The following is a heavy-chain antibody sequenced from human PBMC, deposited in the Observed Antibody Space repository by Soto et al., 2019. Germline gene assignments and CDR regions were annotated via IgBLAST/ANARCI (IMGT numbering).Heavy chain of an antibody. CDR1: GFSFKSHD. V-gene: IGHV3-13*01. CDR2: ITTAGDT. Sequence: GGSLRLSCAASGFSFKSHDMHWVRQSRGKGLEWVSAITTAGDTRYAASVEGRFIISRENANDSLYLQMNSLRAEDTAVYYCARRMDRGLGDTGGCDYWGRGTLVTVSS. J-gene: IGHJ4*02. CDR3: ARRMDRGLGDTGGCDY. D-gene: IGHD5-18*01.